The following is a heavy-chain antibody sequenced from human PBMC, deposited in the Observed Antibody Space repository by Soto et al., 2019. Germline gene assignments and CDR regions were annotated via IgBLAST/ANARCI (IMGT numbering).Heavy chain of an antibody. CDR3: ARVGDGSGSYYPPFYYYDYGMDV. CDR2: ISSNGGST. D-gene: IGHD3-10*01. CDR1: RFTFSRYA. Sequence: GGSLRLSCAASRFTFSRYAMHWVRQAPGKGLEYVSVISSNGGSTYYANSVKGRFTISRDNSKNTLYLQMVCLRVEDTAVYYCARVGDGSGSYYPPFYYYDYGMDVWGQGT. J-gene: IGHJ6*02. V-gene: IGHV3-64*01.